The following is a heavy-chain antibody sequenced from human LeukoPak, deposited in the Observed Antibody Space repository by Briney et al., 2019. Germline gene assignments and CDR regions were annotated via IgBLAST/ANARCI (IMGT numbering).Heavy chain of an antibody. CDR2: MKRDGSEI. D-gene: IGHD3-22*01. J-gene: IGHJ4*02. V-gene: IGHV3-7*01. CDR3: AKVGSSSGYYYGY. CDR1: GFTFSTYW. Sequence: GGSLRLSCSASGFTFSTYWMSWVRQTPGKGLEWVANMKRDGSEIYYVDSVKGRFTISRDNSKNTLYLQMNSLRAEDTAVYYCAKVGSSSGYYYGYWGQGTLVTVSS.